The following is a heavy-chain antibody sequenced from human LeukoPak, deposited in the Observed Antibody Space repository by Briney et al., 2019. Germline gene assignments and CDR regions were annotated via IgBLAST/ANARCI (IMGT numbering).Heavy chain of an antibody. CDR2: FDPEDGET. D-gene: IGHD1-1*01. V-gene: IGHV1-24*01. CDR3: ATSSTTGTWNWFDP. CDR1: GYTLTELS. J-gene: IGHJ5*02. Sequence: ASVKVSCKVSGYTLTELSMHWVRQAPGKGLEWMGGFDPEDGETIYAQKFQGRVTMTEDTSTDTAYMELSGLRSEDTAVYYCATSSTTGTWNWFDPWGQGTLVTVSS.